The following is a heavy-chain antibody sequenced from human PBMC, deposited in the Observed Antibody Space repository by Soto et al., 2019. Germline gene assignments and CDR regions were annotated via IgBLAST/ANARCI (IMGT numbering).Heavy chain of an antibody. Sequence: QAQLVESGGGVVQPGSSLRLSCAASGLSFSSDGMHWVRQAPGTGLEGVAVISNDGSLQDYADSVNGRFTISRDNSKNRVFMQMKRRSVEDTAVYYCVSDRGYGHASVPYPWGQGTLVSVSS. CDR1: GLSFSSDG. CDR3: VSDRGYGHASVPYP. V-gene: IGHV3-30*13. D-gene: IGHD5-18*01. J-gene: IGHJ5*02. CDR2: ISNDGSLQ.